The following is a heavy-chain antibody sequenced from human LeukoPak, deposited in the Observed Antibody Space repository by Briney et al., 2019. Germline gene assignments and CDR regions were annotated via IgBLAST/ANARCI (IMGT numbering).Heavy chain of an antibody. J-gene: IGHJ4*02. CDR1: GXTXXSXG. CDR2: IWYDGSNK. CDR3: ARESLRGVSSPLDY. Sequence: RLSXXXXGXTXXSXGMXWVRQAPGKGLEWVAVIWYDGSNKYYADSVKGRFTISRDNSKNTLYLQMNSLRAEDTAVYYCARESLRGVSSPLDYWGQGTLVTVSS. D-gene: IGHD3-10*01. V-gene: IGHV3-33*01.